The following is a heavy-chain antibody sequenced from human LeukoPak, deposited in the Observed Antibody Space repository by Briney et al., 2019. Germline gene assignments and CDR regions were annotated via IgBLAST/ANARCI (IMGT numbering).Heavy chain of an antibody. V-gene: IGHV1-69*04. J-gene: IGHJ5*02. D-gene: IGHD6-6*01. CDR2: IVPFVDIT. Sequence: ASEKVSCKSSGGSLRDYAIHWVRQAPGQGLEWMGRIVPFVDITNYAHNFQDRVTITADKSTNTAYTELSSLRAEDPAVYYCAATSSIINWFDRWGQGTLVTVSS. CDR1: GGSLRDYA. CDR3: AATSSIINWFDR.